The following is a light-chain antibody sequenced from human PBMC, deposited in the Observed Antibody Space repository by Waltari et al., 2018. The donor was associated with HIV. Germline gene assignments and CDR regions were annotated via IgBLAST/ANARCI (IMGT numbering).Light chain of an antibody. Sequence: IVLTQSPGTLSLSPGDRATLSCRASQSFSSRYLAWYQQKPGQAPRLPIYGISSRVTGTPDRFSGSGSGTDFTLTISRLEPEDFAVYYCQQYGSSRYTFGQGTKLEIK. V-gene: IGKV3-20*01. J-gene: IGKJ2*01. CDR3: QQYGSSRYT. CDR2: GIS. CDR1: QSFSSRY.